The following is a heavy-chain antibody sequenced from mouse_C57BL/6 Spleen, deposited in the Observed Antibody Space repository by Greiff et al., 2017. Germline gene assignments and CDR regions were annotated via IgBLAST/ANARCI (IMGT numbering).Heavy chain of an antibody. CDR3: ARGDYGSSPLAY. CDR1: GYSITSGYY. Sequence: ESGPGLVKPSQSLSLTCSVTGYSITSGYYWNWIRQFPGNKLEWMGYISYDGSNNYNPSLKNRISITRDTSKNQFFLKLNSVTTEDTATYYCARGDYGSSPLAYWGQGTLVTVSA. CDR2: ISYDGSN. D-gene: IGHD1-1*01. V-gene: IGHV3-6*01. J-gene: IGHJ3*01.